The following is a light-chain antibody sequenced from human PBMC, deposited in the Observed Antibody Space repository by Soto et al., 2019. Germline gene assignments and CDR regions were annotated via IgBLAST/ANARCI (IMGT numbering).Light chain of an antibody. CDR2: GAS. Sequence: EMVLTQSPGTLSLSPGEGATLSCRASQSVSGSYLAWYQQKPGQAPRLLIYGASSRATGIPDRFSGSGSGTDFTLTISRLEPEDFAVYYCQQYGSSPKTFGQGTKVDI. V-gene: IGKV3-20*01. J-gene: IGKJ1*01. CDR1: QSVSGSY. CDR3: QQYGSSPKT.